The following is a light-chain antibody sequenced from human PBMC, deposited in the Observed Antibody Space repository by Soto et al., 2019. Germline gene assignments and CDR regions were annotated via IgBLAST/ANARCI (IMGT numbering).Light chain of an antibody. CDR3: QVWDSGSDHVV. V-gene: IGLV1-40*01. Sequence: QSALTQPPSVSGAPGQRVTISCTGSSSNIGAGYDVHWYQQLPGTAPKLVIYGNRNRPSGVPDRFSGSKSGNTATLTISRVEAGDEADYYCQVWDSGSDHVVFGGGTQLTVL. CDR2: GNR. CDR1: SSNIGAGYD. J-gene: IGLJ2*01.